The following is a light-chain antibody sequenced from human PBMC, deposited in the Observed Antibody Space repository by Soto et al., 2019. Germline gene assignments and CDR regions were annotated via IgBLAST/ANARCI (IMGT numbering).Light chain of an antibody. CDR3: QQFTSYPIT. J-gene: IGKJ5*01. V-gene: IGKV1-13*02. CDR2: DAS. Sequence: AIPLTQSPSSLSASVGDRVTITCRASQGISSALAWCRQKPGKPPKLLLYDASSLESGVHSRSSGSGSGTDFTLTISSLQPEDYATYYCQQFTSYPITFGQGTRLEIK. CDR1: QGISSA.